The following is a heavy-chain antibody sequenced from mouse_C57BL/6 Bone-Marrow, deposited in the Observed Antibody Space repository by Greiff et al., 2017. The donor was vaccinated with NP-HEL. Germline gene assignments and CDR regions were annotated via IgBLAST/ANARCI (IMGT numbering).Heavy chain of an antibody. Sequence: EVQVVESGGGLVQPGGSLKLSCAASGFTFSDYYMYWVRQTPEKRLEWVAYISNGGGSTYYPDTVKGRFTISRDNAKNTLYLQMSRLKSEDTAMYYCARPSGYGRKVYAMDYWGQGTSVTVSS. CDR1: GFTFSDYY. CDR3: ARPSGYGRKVYAMDY. J-gene: IGHJ4*01. D-gene: IGHD2-2*01. V-gene: IGHV5-12*01. CDR2: ISNGGGST.